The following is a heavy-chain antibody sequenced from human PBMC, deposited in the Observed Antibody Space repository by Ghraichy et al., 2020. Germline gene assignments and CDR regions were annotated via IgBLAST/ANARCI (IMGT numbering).Heavy chain of an antibody. J-gene: IGHJ4*02. Sequence: LSLTCAASGFTFSSYWMSWVRQAPGKGLEWVANIKQDGSEKYYVDSVKGRFTISRDNAKNSLYLQMNSLRAEDTAVYYCAREDYYDSSGIFDYWGQGTLVTVSS. D-gene: IGHD3-22*01. CDR2: IKQDGSEK. CDR3: AREDYYDSSGIFDY. V-gene: IGHV3-7*01. CDR1: GFTFSSYW.